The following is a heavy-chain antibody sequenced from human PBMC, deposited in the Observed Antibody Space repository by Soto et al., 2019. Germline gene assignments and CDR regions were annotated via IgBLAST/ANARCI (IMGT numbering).Heavy chain of an antibody. Sequence: QVQLQESGPGLVKPSQTLSLTCTVSGGSINSGGYCWSWIRQHPGKGLDWIGCISYGGSTSYNPSLKSRVTISVDTSKNQFSLKLPSVTAADPAVYYCSRGILVWGQGALITVSS. V-gene: IGHV4-31*03. CDR2: ISYGGST. CDR3: SRGILV. D-gene: IGHD5-18*01. J-gene: IGHJ4*02. CDR1: GGSINSGGYC.